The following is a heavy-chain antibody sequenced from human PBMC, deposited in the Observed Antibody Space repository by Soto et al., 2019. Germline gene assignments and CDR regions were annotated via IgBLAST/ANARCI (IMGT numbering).Heavy chain of an antibody. CDR3: ATGGYCSATRCYNFFDY. V-gene: IGHV5-51*01. D-gene: IGHD2-2*02. J-gene: IGHJ4*02. CDR2: IYPGDSDT. Sequence: PGESLKISCQGSGYSFTTYWIGWVRQMPGKGLEWMGIIYPGDSDTRYSPSFQGQVTISADKSITTAYLQWSSLKASDTAIYYCATGGYCSATRCYNFFDYWGQGTLGTVSS. CDR1: GYSFTTYW.